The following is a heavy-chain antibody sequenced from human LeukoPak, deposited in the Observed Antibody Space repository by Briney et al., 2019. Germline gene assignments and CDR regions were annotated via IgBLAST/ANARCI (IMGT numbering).Heavy chain of an antibody. V-gene: IGHV3-33*01. D-gene: IGHD3-10*01. Sequence: PGGSLRLSCAASGFTFGSYGMHWVRQAPGKGLEWVAVIWYDGSNKYYADSVKGRFTISRDNSKNTLYLQMNSLRAEDTAVYYCAREGITMVRGVIPSDAFDIWGQGTMVTVSS. CDR1: GFTFGSYG. CDR2: IWYDGSNK. CDR3: AREGITMVRGVIPSDAFDI. J-gene: IGHJ3*02.